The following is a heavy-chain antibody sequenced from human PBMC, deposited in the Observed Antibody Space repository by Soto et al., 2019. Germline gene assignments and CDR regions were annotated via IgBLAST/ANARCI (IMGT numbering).Heavy chain of an antibody. J-gene: IGHJ4*02. V-gene: IGHV4-34*01. CDR1: GGSFSGYY. Sequence: SETLSLTCAVYGGSFSGYYWSWIRQPPGKGLEWIGEINHSGSTNYHPSLKSRVTISVDTSKNQFSLKLSSVTAADTAVYYCARGGPRWRPDTARGSSYGSGFDYWGQGTLVTVSS. D-gene: IGHD5-18*01. CDR3: ARGGPRWRPDTARGSSYGSGFDY. CDR2: INHSGST.